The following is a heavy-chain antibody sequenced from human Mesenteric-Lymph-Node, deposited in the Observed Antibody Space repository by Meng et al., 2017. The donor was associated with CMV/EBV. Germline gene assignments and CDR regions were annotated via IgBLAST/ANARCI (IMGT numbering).Heavy chain of an antibody. J-gene: IGHJ4*02. V-gene: IGHV1-2*06. CDR2: INPYNGGT. CDR1: GYTFTDYY. Sequence: ASVKVSCKASGYTFTDYYMHWVRQAPGRGLEWMGRINPYNGGTNYAQKFQGRVTMTRDTSTSTVYMELSSLTSDDTAVYFCARDNLDSSGLYDYWGQGTLVTVSS. CDR3: ARDNLDSSGLYDY. D-gene: IGHD3-22*01.